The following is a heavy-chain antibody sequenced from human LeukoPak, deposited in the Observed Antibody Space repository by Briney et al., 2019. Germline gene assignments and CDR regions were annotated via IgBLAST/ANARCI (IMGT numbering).Heavy chain of an antibody. J-gene: IGHJ5*02. D-gene: IGHD5-12*01. Sequence: ASVKVSCKASGYTFTNYYMHWVRQAPGQGLEWMGIINPSGGSTNYAQKFQGRVTMTRDTSTGTVYMELSSLGSEDTAVYYCAREHSGYDSWGQGTLLTVSS. V-gene: IGHV1-46*01. CDR3: AREHSGYDS. CDR1: GYTFTNYY. CDR2: INPSGGST.